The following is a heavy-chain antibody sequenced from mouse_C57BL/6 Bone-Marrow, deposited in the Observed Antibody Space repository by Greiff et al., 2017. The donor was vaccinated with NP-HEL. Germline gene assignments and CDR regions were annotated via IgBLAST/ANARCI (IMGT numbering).Heavy chain of an antibody. J-gene: IGHJ1*03. Sequence: QVQLQQSGAELVKPGASVKMSCKASGYTFTSYWITWVKQRPGQGLEWIGDIYPGSGSTNYNEKFKSKATLTVDTSSSTAYMQLSSLTSEDSAVYYCSGKRGSRSCYFDVWGTGTTVTVSS. CDR3: SGKRGSRSCYFDV. CDR1: GYTFTSYW. V-gene: IGHV1-55*01. D-gene: IGHD1-1*01. CDR2: IYPGSGST.